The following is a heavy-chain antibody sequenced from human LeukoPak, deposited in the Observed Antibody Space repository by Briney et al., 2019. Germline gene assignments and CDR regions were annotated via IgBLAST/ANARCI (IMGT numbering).Heavy chain of an antibody. V-gene: IGHV3-30*02. J-gene: IGHJ5*02. D-gene: IGHD6-19*01. CDR1: GFTFSSYG. CDR2: IRYDGSNK. Sequence: GGSLRLSCAASGFTFSSYGMHWVRQAPGKGLEWVAFIRYDGSNKYYADSVKGRFTISRDNSKNTLYLQMNSLRAEDTAVYYCAKDLDCSRGVWFDPWGQGTLVTVSS. CDR3: AKDLDCSRGVWFDP.